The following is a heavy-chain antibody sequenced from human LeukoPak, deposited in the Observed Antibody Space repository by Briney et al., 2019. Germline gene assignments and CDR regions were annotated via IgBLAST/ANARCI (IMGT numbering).Heavy chain of an antibody. Sequence: SETLSLTCTVSGGSISSYYWSWIRQPPGKGLEWIGYIYYSGSTNYNPSLKSRITISVDTSKNQFSPKLSSVTAADTAVYYCARDEDRSLDHWGQGTLVTVSS. D-gene: IGHD2-15*01. CDR1: GGSISSYY. V-gene: IGHV4-59*01. J-gene: IGHJ5*02. CDR2: IYYSGST. CDR3: ARDEDRSLDH.